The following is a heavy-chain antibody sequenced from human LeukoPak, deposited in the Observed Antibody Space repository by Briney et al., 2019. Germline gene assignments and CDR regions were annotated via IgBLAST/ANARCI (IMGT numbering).Heavy chain of an antibody. D-gene: IGHD3-10*01. CDR3: ARDRELGY. CDR2: IYNSGST. Sequence: PSETLSLTCTVSGGSISVYYWSWVRQPPGKGLEWIGYIYNSGSTNCNPSLKSRLTISVDTSKNQFSLKLRSVTAADTAVYYCARDRELGYWGQGTLVTVSS. CDR1: GGSISVYY. J-gene: IGHJ4*02. V-gene: IGHV4-59*01.